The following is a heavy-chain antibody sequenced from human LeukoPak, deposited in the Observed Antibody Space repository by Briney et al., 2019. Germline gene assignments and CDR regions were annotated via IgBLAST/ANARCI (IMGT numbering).Heavy chain of an antibody. D-gene: IGHD2-2*01. Sequence: GGSLRLSCAASGFTFRYCSMNWVRQAPGKGLEWISSISSSSKFIYYADTVKGRFTISRDNAQNSVYLQMNSLRAEDTAVYFCAGGSSTDSYYFDYWGQGTLVTVSS. CDR1: GFTFRYCS. J-gene: IGHJ4*02. CDR3: AGGSSTDSYYFDY. CDR2: ISSSSKFI. V-gene: IGHV3-21*01.